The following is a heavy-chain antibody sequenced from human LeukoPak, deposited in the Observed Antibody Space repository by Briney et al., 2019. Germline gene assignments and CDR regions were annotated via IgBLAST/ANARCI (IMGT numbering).Heavy chain of an antibody. CDR1: GGSISPYY. CDR3: AKDEAYYDFWSGYYTSGVFDY. V-gene: IGHV4-59*01. Sequence: SETLSLTCTVSGGSISPYYWSWTRQPPGKGLERIGYIYYSGNTNYNPSLRSRVSISVDTSKNQFSLKLNYVTAADTAVYYCAKDEAYYDFWSGYYTSGVFDYWGQGTLVTVSS. J-gene: IGHJ4*02. CDR2: IYYSGNT. D-gene: IGHD3-3*01.